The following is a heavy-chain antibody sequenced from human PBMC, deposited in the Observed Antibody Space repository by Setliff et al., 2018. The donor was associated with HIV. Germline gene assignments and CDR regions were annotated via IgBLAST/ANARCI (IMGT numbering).Heavy chain of an antibody. J-gene: IGHJ6*02. CDR3: AKDVCSGAYCYAYYYYGMDV. Sequence: GGSLRLSCAASGFTFSSYSMNWVRQAPGKGLEWVSGISGSAGTTYYADSVKGRFTISRDNSKNTLYLQMNSLRVEDTAVYYCAKDVCSGAYCYAYYYYGMDVWGQGTMVTVSS. V-gene: IGHV3-23*01. CDR2: ISGSAGTT. CDR1: GFTFSSYS. D-gene: IGHD2-15*01.